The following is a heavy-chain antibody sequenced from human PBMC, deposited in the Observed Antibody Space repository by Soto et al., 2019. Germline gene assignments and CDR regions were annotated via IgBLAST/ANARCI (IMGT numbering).Heavy chain of an antibody. CDR3: ARDPKTSGGQDWTFNYFAS. CDR1: GFSFSISP. CDR2: ISYDGTNK. J-gene: IGHJ4*02. D-gene: IGHD1-1*01. Sequence: QVQLVESGGGVVQPGRSLRLSCAASGFSFSISPMHWVRQAPGKGPEWVALISYDGTNKFYADSVKGRFTISRDNSKSTLYLQVDSLRPEDAAVYYCARDPKTSGGQDWTFNYFASWGQGTLVTVSS. V-gene: IGHV3-30-3*01.